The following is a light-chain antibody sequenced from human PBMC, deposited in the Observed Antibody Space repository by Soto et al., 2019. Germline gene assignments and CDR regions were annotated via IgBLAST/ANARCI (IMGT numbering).Light chain of an antibody. J-gene: IGKJ2*01. Sequence: EIVLTQSPGTLTLSPRERATLSCRASQSVSSSYLAWYQQKPGQALRLLIYGASSRATGIPDRFSGSGSGTDFTLTISRLEPEDFAVYYCQQYGSSLYTFGQGTKLEIK. V-gene: IGKV3-20*01. CDR1: QSVSSSY. CDR3: QQYGSSLYT. CDR2: GAS.